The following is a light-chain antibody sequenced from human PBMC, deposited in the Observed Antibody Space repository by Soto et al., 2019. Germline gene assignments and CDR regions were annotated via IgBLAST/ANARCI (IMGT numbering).Light chain of an antibody. CDR3: QQYYSTPYT. Sequence: VMTQSPTTLSVSPGETATLSCRASHSVGSNLAWYQQNPGQAPRLLIYGASTRATGVPARFSGSGSATQFTLTISNPQSEDFGFYYCQQYYSTPYTFGQGTKLEIK. J-gene: IGKJ2*01. V-gene: IGKV3-15*01. CDR2: GAS. CDR1: HSVGSN.